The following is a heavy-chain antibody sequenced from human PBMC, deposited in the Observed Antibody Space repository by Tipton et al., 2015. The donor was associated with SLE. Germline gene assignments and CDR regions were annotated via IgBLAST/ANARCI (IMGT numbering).Heavy chain of an antibody. CDR2: TSRSGNTT. CDR1: GFTFSSYE. Sequence: SLRLSCAASGFTFSSYEMNWVRQAPGKGLEWISSTSRSGNTTYYADSVKGRFTISRDNAKNSLYLQMNSLRPEDTALYYCAKDFDGYNGFDFWGQGTLVTVSS. D-gene: IGHD5-24*01. CDR3: AKDFDGYNGFDF. V-gene: IGHV3-48*03. J-gene: IGHJ4*02.